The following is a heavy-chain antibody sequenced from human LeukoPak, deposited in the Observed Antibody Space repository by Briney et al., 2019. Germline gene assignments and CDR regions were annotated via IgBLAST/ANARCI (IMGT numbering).Heavy chain of an antibody. CDR2: IYYSGST. Sequence: SETLSLTCTVSGGSVSSGSYYWSWIRQPPGKGLEWIGYIYYSGSTNYNPSLKSRVTISVDTSKNQFSLKLSSVTAADTAVYYCARAETYYDFWSGCLNWFDPWGQGTLVTVSS. V-gene: IGHV4-61*01. J-gene: IGHJ5*02. CDR3: ARAETYYDFWSGCLNWFDP. D-gene: IGHD3-3*01. CDR1: GGSVSSGSYY.